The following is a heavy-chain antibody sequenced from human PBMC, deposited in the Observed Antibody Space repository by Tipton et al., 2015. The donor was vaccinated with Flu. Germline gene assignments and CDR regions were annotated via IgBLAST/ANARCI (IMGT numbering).Heavy chain of an antibody. J-gene: IGHJ4*02. Sequence: LSLTCAVSGYSISSGYYWGWIRQPPGKGLEWIGSIYHSGSTYYNPSLKSRVTISVDTSKNQFSLKLSSVTAADTAVYYCAGQRLILDDSSGYYEYWGQGTLVTVSS. D-gene: IGHD3-22*01. CDR1: GYSISSGYY. CDR3: AGQRLILDDSSGYYEY. CDR2: IYHSGST. V-gene: IGHV4-38-2*01.